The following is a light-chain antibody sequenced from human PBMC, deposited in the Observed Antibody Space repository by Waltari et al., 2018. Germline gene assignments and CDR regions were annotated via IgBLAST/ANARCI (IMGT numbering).Light chain of an antibody. Sequence: SSELTQDPAVSVALGQTVRITCQGDSLRRYYASRYQQRPGQVPRLVLYGQDNRPSGIPDRFSGSTSGDTASLTITGAQAEDEADYYCHSRDTISTRVFGGGTRLTV. V-gene: IGLV3-19*01. J-gene: IGLJ3*02. CDR3: HSRDTISTRV. CDR2: GQD. CDR1: SLRRYY.